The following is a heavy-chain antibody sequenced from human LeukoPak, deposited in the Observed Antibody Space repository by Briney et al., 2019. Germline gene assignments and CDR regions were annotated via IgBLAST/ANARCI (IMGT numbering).Heavy chain of an antibody. D-gene: IGHD4-17*01. J-gene: IGHJ4*02. CDR3: ARHHNGDYGLVYLDY. CDR2: ICHSGST. Sequence: PSETLSLTCAVSGGSISSSNWWSGGRQSPGKGLEWIGEICHSGSTNYNPSLKSRVTISVDKSKSEFSLELRSVTAADTAVFYCARHHNGDYGLVYLDYWGRGTLVTVST. V-gene: IGHV4-4*02. CDR1: GGSISSSNW.